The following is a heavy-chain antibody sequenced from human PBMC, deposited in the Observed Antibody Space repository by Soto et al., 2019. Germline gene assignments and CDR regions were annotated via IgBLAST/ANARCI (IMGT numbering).Heavy chain of an antibody. CDR1: GFTFSSYE. CDR2: ISSSGITI. V-gene: IGHV3-48*03. CDR3: ARGIITIDAFDI. J-gene: IGHJ3*02. Sequence: ESGGALVQPGGSLRVSCAASGFTFSSYEMNWVRQAPGKGLEWVSYISSSGITIYYTDSVKGRFTISRDNAKNSLYLQMNSLRAEDTAVYYCARGIITIDAFDIWGQGTMVTVSS. D-gene: IGHD3-3*01.